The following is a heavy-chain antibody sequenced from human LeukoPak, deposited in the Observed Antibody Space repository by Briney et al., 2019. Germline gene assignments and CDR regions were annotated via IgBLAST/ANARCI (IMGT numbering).Heavy chain of an antibody. CDR3: ASWISSGWYLFDY. CDR2: INSDGSST. J-gene: IGHJ4*02. Sequence: PGGSLRLSCAASGFTFSSYWMHWVRQAPGKGLVWVSRINSDGSSTSYADSVKGRFTISRDNAKNTLYQQMNSLRAEDTAVYYCASWISSGWYLFDYWGQGTLVTVSS. CDR1: GFTFSSYW. D-gene: IGHD6-19*01. V-gene: IGHV3-74*01.